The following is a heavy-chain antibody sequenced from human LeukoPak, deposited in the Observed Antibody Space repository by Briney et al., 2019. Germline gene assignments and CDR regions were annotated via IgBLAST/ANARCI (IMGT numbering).Heavy chain of an antibody. CDR2: IAWNSGNT. J-gene: IGHJ4*02. CDR3: FVGQGINC. Sequence: GGSLRLSCAASGFTFDNYAMHWVRQAPGKGLEWVSGIAWNSGNTGFADSVKGRFTISRDNAKDSLYLQMNSLRAEDTALYYCFVGQGINCWGQGTLVTVSP. D-gene: IGHD3-10*01. V-gene: IGHV3-9*01. CDR1: GFTFDNYA.